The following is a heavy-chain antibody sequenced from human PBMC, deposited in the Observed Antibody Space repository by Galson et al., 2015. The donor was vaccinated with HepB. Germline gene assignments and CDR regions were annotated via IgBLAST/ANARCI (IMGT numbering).Heavy chain of an antibody. CDR2: IYYSGST. CDR3: ARYTGGRWLQLIL. V-gene: IGHV4-59*01. CDR1: GGSISSYY. J-gene: IGHJ4*02. Sequence: SETLSLTCTVSGGSISSYYWSWIRQPPGKGLEWIGYIYYSGSTNYNPSLKSRVTISVDTSKNQFSLKLSSVTAADTAVYYCARYTGGRWLQLILWGQGTLVTVSS. D-gene: IGHD5-24*01.